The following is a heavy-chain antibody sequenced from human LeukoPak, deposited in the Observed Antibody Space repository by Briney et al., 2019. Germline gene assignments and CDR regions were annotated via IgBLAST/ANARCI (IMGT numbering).Heavy chain of an antibody. CDR1: GFTFSSYA. CDR3: AKEPSYCTNGVCYSRVFDR. J-gene: IGHJ5*02. Sequence: GGSLRLSCAASGFTFSSYAMSWVRQAPGKGLEWVSAISGSGGGTYYADSVKGRFTISTDNSKNTLYLQMSSLRAEDTAVYYCAKEPSYCTNGVCYSRVFDRWGQGTLVTVSS. CDR2: ISGSGGGT. V-gene: IGHV3-23*01. D-gene: IGHD2-8*01.